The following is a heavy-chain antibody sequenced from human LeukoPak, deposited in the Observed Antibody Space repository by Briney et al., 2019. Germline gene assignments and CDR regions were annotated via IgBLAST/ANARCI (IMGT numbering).Heavy chain of an antibody. J-gene: IGHJ4*02. Sequence: GGSLRLSCAASGFTSSSYGMHWVRQAPGKGLEWVAVISYDGSNKYYADSVKGRFTISRDNSKNTLYLQMNSLRAEDTAVYYCAKAHTAMTVDYWGQGTLVTVSS. CDR2: ISYDGSNK. D-gene: IGHD5-18*01. V-gene: IGHV3-30*18. CDR1: GFTSSSYG. CDR3: AKAHTAMTVDY.